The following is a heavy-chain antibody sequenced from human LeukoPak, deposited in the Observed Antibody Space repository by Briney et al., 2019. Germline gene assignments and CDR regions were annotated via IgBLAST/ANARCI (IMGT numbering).Heavy chain of an antibody. V-gene: IGHV1-8*03. J-gene: IGHJ6*03. CDR1: GYTFTSYD. CDR3: ARAGRWLGDYYYMDV. D-gene: IGHD6-19*01. Sequence: ASVKVSCKASGYTFTSYDINWVRQATGQGLEWMGWMNPNSGNTGYAQKFQGRVTTTGNTSISTAYMELSSLRSEDTAVYYCARAGRWLGDYYYMDVWGKGTTVTVSS. CDR2: MNPNSGNT.